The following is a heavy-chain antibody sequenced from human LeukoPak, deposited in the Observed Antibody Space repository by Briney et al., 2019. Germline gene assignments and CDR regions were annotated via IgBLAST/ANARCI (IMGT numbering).Heavy chain of an antibody. D-gene: IGHD3-10*02. CDR3: AELGITMIGGV. V-gene: IGHV3-48*03. J-gene: IGHJ6*04. CDR1: GFTFSSHE. Sequence: GGSLRLSCAASGFTFSSHEMNWVRQAPGKGLEGVSYISSSGSTIYYADSVKGRFTISRDNAKNSLYLQTNSLRAEDTAVYYCAELGITMIGGVWGKGTTVTISS. CDR2: ISSSGSTI.